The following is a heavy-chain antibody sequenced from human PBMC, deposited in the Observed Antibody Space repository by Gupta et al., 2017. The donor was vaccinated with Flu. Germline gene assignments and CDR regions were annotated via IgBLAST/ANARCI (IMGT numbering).Heavy chain of an antibody. Sequence: QVQLVQSGAELTRPVASVQVSCTVSGYTLRELFMHWVRQAPGKGLEWMGGVDCENSEVLYAQKFQGRVTMTEDTSADTTYMELSSLRSDDTAVEYCATSREWDACDIWGQGTRVTVSS. CDR1: GYTLRELF. CDR3: ATSREWDACDI. J-gene: IGHJ3*02. V-gene: IGHV1-24*01. D-gene: IGHD2-8*01. CDR2: VDCENSEV.